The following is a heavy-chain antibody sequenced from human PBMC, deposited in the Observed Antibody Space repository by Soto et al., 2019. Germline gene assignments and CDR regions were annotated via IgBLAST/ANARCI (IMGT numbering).Heavy chain of an antibody. Sequence: LKISCKGSGYYFPSYWIGWVRQMPGKGLEWMGIFYPGDSDTRYSPSFQGQVTISADRSISTAYLQWSSLKPSDTAMYYCARQGNGAEGFDYWGQGTLVTVSS. J-gene: IGHJ4*02. CDR2: FYPGDSDT. V-gene: IGHV5-51*01. CDR1: GYYFPSYW. CDR3: ARQGNGAEGFDY. D-gene: IGHD4-17*01.